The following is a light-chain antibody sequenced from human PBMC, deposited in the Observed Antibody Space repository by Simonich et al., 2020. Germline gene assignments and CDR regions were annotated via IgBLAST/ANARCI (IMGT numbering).Light chain of an antibody. CDR1: SGHSSYA. CDR2: LTSDGSH. Sequence: QLVLTQSPSASASLGASVKLTCTLSSGHSSYAIAWHQQQPEKGPRYLMKLTSDGSHSKGDGIPVRFSGSSSGAERYLTISSLQAEDEADYYCQTWGTGIQVFGGGTKLTVL. CDR3: QTWGTGIQV. J-gene: IGLJ2*01. V-gene: IGLV4-69*01.